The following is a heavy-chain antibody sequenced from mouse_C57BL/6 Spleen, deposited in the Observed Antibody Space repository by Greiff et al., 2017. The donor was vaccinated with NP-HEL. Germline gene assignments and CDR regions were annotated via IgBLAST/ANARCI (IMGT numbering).Heavy chain of an antibody. J-gene: IGHJ2*01. V-gene: IGHV6-3*01. CDR2: IRLKSDNYAT. Sequence: EVNLVESGGGLVQPGGSMKLSCVASGFTFSNYWMNWVRQSPEKGLEWVAQIRLKSDNYATHYAESVKGRFTISRDDSKSSVYLQMNNLRAEDTGIYYCTAGVDFDYWGQGTTLTVSS. CDR3: TAGVDFDY. CDR1: GFTFSNYW. D-gene: IGHD4-1*01.